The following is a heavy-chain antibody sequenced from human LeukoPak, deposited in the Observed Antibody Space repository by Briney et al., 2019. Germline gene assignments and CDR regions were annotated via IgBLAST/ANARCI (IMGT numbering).Heavy chain of an antibody. Sequence: ASVKVSCKASGYTFTSYAMSWLRQAPGQGLEYMGWIFTNTGNSTYTQGFTGRFVFSLDTSVSMAYLQINSLKAEDTAVYFCATNYDSSGYFTFWGQGTLVTVSS. V-gene: IGHV7-4-1*04. D-gene: IGHD3-22*01. CDR1: GYTFTSYA. CDR3: ATNYDSSGYFTF. CDR2: IFTNTGNS. J-gene: IGHJ4*02.